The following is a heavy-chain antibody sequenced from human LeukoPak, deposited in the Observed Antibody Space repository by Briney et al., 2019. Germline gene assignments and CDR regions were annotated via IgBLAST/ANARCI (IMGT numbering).Heavy chain of an antibody. CDR3: ARVDSDAFVI. J-gene: IGHJ3*02. CDR2: ISSSSSYI. CDR1: GFTFSSYS. V-gene: IGHV3-21*01. D-gene: IGHD2-2*03. Sequence: GGSLRLSCAASGFTFSSYSMNWVRQAPGKGREWVSSISSSSSYIYYADSVKGRFTISRDNAKNSLYLQMSSLRAEDTAVYYCARVDSDAFVIWGQGTMVTVSS.